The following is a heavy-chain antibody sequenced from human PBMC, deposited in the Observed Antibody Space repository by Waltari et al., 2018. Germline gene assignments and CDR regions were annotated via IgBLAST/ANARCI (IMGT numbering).Heavy chain of an antibody. CDR3: AKDYGRYYYGSGSYNPLDY. Sequence: QVQLVESGGGVVQPGGSLRLSCAASGFTFSSYGMHWVRQAPGKGMAWVAFIRYDGSNKYYADSVKGRFTISRDNSKNTLYLQMNSLRAEDTAVYYCAKDYGRYYYGSGSYNPLDYWGQGTLVTVSS. V-gene: IGHV3-30*02. CDR2: IRYDGSNK. CDR1: GFTFSSYG. J-gene: IGHJ4*02. D-gene: IGHD3-10*01.